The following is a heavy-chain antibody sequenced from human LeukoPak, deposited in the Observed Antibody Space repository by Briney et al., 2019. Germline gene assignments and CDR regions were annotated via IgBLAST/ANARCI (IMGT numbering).Heavy chain of an antibody. CDR2: IKSKPAGGST. J-gene: IGHJ4*02. CDR1: GFTFSNAW. V-gene: IGHV3-15*01. CDR3: TTAVGDYGGEASFDY. D-gene: IGHD4-23*01. Sequence: GGSLRLSCTASGFTFSNAWMSWVRQAPGKGLEWVGRIKSKPAGGSTDYAAPIKGRFTISRDDSKNTLYLQVNSLKTEDTAVYYCTTAVGDYGGEASFDYWGQGTLVTVSS.